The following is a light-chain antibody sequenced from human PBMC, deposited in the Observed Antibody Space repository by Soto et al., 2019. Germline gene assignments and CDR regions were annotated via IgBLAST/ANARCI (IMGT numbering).Light chain of an antibody. J-gene: IGKJ5*01. CDR2: TAS. V-gene: IGKV1-9*01. Sequence: IQLPPSPSFLSAPVGARFQITCRASQSISSYLAWYQQKPGKAPNLLIHTASTLESGVPSRFSGSGSGTEFTLTISSLQPEDFATYYCQQHNSYQITGGQGTQGEIK. CDR3: QQHNSYQIT. CDR1: QSISSY.